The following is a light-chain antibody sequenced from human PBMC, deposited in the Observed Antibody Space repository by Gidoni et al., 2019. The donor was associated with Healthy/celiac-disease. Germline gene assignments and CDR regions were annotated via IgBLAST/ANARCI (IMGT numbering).Light chain of an antibody. CDR1: QSVSSSY. J-gene: IGKJ4*01. Sequence: SQSVSSSYLAWYQQKPGQAPRLLIYGASSRATGIPDRFSGSGSGTDFTLTISRLEPEDFAVYYCQQYGSSPLTFGGGTKVEIK. CDR3: QQYGSSPLT. CDR2: GAS. V-gene: IGKV3-20*01.